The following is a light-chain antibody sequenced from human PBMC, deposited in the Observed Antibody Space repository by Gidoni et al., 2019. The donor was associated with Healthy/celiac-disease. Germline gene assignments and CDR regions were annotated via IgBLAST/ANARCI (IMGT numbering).Light chain of an antibody. CDR1: QSVSSSY. J-gene: IGKJ4*01. Sequence: SQSVSSSYLAWYQQKPGQAPRLLIYGASSRATGIPDRFSGSGSGTDFTLTISRLEPEDFAVYYCQQYGSSPLTFGGGTKVEIK. CDR3: QQYGSSPLT. CDR2: GAS. V-gene: IGKV3-20*01.